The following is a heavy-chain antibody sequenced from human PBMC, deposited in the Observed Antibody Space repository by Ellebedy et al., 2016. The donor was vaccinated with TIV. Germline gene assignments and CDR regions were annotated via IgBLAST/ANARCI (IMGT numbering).Heavy chain of an antibody. CDR3: ASLWRSEYFQH. CDR1: GGSVSSDRYY. V-gene: IGHV4-61*02. D-gene: IGHD2/OR15-2a*01. Sequence: SETLSLTXTVSGGSVSSDRYYWSWIRQPAGKGLEWIGRIYTSGSTNYNPSLKSRVTISVDTSKNQFSLKLSSVTAADTAVYYCASLWRSEYFQHWGQGTLVTVSS. CDR2: IYTSGST. J-gene: IGHJ1*01.